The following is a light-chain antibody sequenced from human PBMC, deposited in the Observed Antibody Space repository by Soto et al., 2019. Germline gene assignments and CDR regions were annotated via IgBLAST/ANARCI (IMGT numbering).Light chain of an antibody. CDR2: DAS. V-gene: IGKV3-11*01. Sequence: VFTQSASTLSLSPGERATLSCRASQSVSSYLAWYQQKPGQAPRLLIYDASNRATGIPARFSGSGSGTDFTLTISSLEPEDFAVYYCQQRSNWPLTFGGGTKVDIK. CDR1: QSVSSY. J-gene: IGKJ4*01. CDR3: QQRSNWPLT.